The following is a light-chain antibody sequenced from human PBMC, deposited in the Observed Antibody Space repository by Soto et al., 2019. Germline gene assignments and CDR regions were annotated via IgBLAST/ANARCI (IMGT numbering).Light chain of an antibody. J-gene: IGKJ1*01. CDR1: QSVSSNY. V-gene: IGKV3-20*01. CDR3: QQYGSAPWT. Sequence: PGERATISFRASQSVSSNYLAWYQQKPGQAPRLLIYAASNRASGIPDRFGGSGSGTDFTLTVSRLEPEDFAVYYCQQYGSAPWTFGQGTKVEI. CDR2: AAS.